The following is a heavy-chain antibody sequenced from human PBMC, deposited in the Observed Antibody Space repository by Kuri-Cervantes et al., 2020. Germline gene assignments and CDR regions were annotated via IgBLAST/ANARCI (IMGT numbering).Heavy chain of an antibody. J-gene: IGHJ6*03. D-gene: IGHD4-11*01. CDR3: ARGPSSSDSYCYYYMDV. CDR1: GGTFSSYA. Sequence: SVKVSCKASGGTFSSYAISWVRQAPGQGLEWMGGIIPIFGTANYAQKFQGRVTITTNESTSTAYMELSSLRSEDTAVYYCARGPSSSDSYCYYYMDVWGKGTTVTVSS. CDR2: IIPIFGTA. V-gene: IGHV1-69*05.